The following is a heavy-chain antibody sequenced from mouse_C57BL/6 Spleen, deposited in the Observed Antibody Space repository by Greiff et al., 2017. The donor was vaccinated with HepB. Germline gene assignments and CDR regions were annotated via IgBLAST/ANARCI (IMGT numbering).Heavy chain of an antibody. Sequence: EVKLVDSGAELVKPGASVKLSCTASGFNIKDYYMHWVKQRTEQGLEWIGRIDPEDGETKYAPKFQGKATITADTSSNTAYLQLSSLTSEDTAVYYCARGSPVSTEAWFAYWGQGTLVTVSA. V-gene: IGHV14-2*01. CDR3: ARGSPVSTEAWFAY. J-gene: IGHJ3*01. CDR1: GFNIKDYY. CDR2: IDPEDGET. D-gene: IGHD4-1*02.